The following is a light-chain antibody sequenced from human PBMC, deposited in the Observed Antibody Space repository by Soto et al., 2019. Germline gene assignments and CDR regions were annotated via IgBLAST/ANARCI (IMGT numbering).Light chain of an antibody. Sequence: DIQMTQSPSTLSASVGDRVTITCRASQSISNWLAWYQQKPGKAPKLLIYDVSRLESGVPSRFSGGGSGTEFTLTISSLQPDDFATYYCQQYNSYPWTFGQGTKVEIK. CDR2: DVS. J-gene: IGKJ1*01. CDR3: QQYNSYPWT. CDR1: QSISNW. V-gene: IGKV1-5*01.